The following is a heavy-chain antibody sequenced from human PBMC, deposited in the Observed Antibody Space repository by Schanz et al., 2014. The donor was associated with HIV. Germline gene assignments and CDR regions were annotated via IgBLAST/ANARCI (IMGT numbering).Heavy chain of an antibody. J-gene: IGHJ4*02. CDR1: GFTFSSYG. Sequence: QVPLVESGGGVVQPGRSLRLSCAASGFTFSSYGMHWVRQAPGKGLGWVAVISFDESNVYYADSVKGRFTISRDNSKNTLYLQMNTLRAEDTAVYYCARGGIWEWDQPDFDYWGQGTLVTVSS. CDR2: ISFDESNV. V-gene: IGHV3-30*03. D-gene: IGHD2-15*01. CDR3: ARGGIWEWDQPDFDY.